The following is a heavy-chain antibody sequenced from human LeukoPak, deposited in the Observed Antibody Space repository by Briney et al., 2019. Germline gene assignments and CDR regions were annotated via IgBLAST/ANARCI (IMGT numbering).Heavy chain of an antibody. J-gene: IGHJ4*02. V-gene: IGHV4-61*02. CDR1: GGSISSGHYY. CDR3: ARDPYGDYVGFDY. Sequence: SETLSLTCTVSGGSISSGHYYWSWIRQPAGKGLEWIGRIYTSGSTNYNPSLKSRVTISVDTSKNQFSLKLNSVTAADTAVYYCARDPYGDYVGFDYWGQGTLVTVSS. CDR2: IYTSGST. D-gene: IGHD4-17*01.